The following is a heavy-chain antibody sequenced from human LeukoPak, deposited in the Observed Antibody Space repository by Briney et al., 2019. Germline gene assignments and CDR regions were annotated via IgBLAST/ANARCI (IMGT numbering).Heavy chain of an antibody. J-gene: IGHJ4*02. V-gene: IGHV4-39*01. CDR2: IYYSGST. CDR3: ARRTRGTDFDY. Sequence: TSETLSLTCTVSGGSISSSSYYWGWIRQPPGKGLEWIGSIYYSGSTYYNPSLKSRVTISVDTSKNQFSLKLSSVTAADTAVYYCARRTRGTDFDYWGQGTLVTVCS. D-gene: IGHD2-8*02. CDR1: GGSISSSSYY.